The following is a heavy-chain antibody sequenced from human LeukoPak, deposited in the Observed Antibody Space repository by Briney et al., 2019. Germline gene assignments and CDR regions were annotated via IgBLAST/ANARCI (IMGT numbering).Heavy chain of an antibody. Sequence: SETLSLTCTVSGGSISSSSYYWGWIRQPPGKGLEWIGSIYYSGSTYYNPSLKSRVTISVDTSKNQFSLKLSSVTAADTAVYYCARYYCSSTICSHFDYWGQGTLVTVSS. CDR2: IYYSGST. D-gene: IGHD2-2*01. CDR1: GGSISSSSYY. CDR3: ARYYCSSTICSHFDY. J-gene: IGHJ4*02. V-gene: IGHV4-39*07.